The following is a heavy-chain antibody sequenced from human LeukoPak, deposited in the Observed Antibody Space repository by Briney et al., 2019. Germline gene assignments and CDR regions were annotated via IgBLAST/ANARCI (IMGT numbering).Heavy chain of an antibody. CDR3: ARDRLGHTDEGYFDY. V-gene: IGHV3-30-3*01. Sequence: GGSLRLSCAASGFTFSSYAMHWVRQAPGKGLEWVAVISYDGSNKYYADSVKGRFTVSRDNSKNTLYLQMNSLRAEDTAVYYRARDRLGHTDEGYFDYWGQGTLVTVSS. CDR1: GFTFSSYA. D-gene: IGHD5-18*01. J-gene: IGHJ4*02. CDR2: ISYDGSNK.